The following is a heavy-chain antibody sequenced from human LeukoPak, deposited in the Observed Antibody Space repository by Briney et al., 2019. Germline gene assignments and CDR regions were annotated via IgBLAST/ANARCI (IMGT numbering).Heavy chain of an antibody. CDR2: IYSGGYT. V-gene: IGHV3-53*01. CDR1: GFIVSTNY. Sequence: GGSLRLSCAASGFIVSTNYMSWVRQAPGKGLEWVSVIYSGGYTYYADSVKGRFTISRDNSKNTLYLQMNSLRAEDTAVYFCARGYYYHSSGPFDYWGQGTLVTVSS. J-gene: IGHJ4*02. D-gene: IGHD3-22*01. CDR3: ARGYYYHSSGPFDY.